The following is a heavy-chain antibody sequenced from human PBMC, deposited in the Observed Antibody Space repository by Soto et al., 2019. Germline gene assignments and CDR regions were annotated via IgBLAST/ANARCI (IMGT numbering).Heavy chain of an antibody. CDR1: GFSFRTFG. J-gene: IGHJ3*02. CDR2: ISYDGSNE. CDR3: ASLNYDAIAAVDGFDM. D-gene: IGHD2-8*01. Sequence: GGSLRLSCAASGFSFRTFGMHWVRQAPGKGLEWVAVISYDGSNEFYADSVKGRFTISRDNSKNTVYLQMNSLRADDTAVYYCASLNYDAIAAVDGFDMWGQGTMVTV. V-gene: IGHV3-30*03.